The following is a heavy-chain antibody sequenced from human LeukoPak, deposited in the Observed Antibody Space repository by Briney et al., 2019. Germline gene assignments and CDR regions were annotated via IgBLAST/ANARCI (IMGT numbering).Heavy chain of an antibody. V-gene: IGHV3-11*01. Sequence: PGGSLRLSCAASGFIFGDHYMSWIRQAPGRRLEWISYISRTSNTIYYADSVKGRFTISRDNAKNSVYLEMNSLRVEDTAVYYCAREILHYGGNSYFDRWGQGTLVTVSS. D-gene: IGHD4-23*01. CDR2: ISRTSNTI. CDR3: AREILHYGGNSYFDR. J-gene: IGHJ4*02. CDR1: GFIFGDHY.